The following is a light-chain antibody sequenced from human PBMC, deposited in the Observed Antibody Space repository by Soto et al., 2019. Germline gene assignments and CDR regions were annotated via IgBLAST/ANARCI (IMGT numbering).Light chain of an antibody. Sequence: DTQMTQSPSTLSASVGDRVTITCRASQNINSWLAWYQHKPGKAPKLLIYKASSLESGVPSRFSGRGSGAEFTLTISTLQPEDFASYYCLQYNSHSWTFGQETKVEMK. J-gene: IGKJ1*01. CDR1: QNINSW. CDR2: KAS. V-gene: IGKV1-5*03. CDR3: LQYNSHSWT.